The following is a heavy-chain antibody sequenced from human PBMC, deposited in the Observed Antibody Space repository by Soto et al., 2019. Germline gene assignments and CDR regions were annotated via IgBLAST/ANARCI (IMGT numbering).Heavy chain of an antibody. CDR3: ASPYSSGWYGPLGHYYYGMDV. Sequence: QVQLVQSGAEVKEPGSSVKVSCKASGGTFSSYAISWVRQAPGQGLEWMGGIIPIFGTANYAQKFQGRVTITADESTSTAYMELSSLRSEDTAVYYCASPYSSGWYGPLGHYYYGMDVWGQGTTVTVSS. D-gene: IGHD6-19*01. V-gene: IGHV1-69*01. J-gene: IGHJ6*02. CDR1: GGTFSSYA. CDR2: IIPIFGTA.